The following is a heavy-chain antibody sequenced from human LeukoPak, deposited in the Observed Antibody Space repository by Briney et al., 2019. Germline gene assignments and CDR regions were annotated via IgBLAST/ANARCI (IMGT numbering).Heavy chain of an antibody. D-gene: IGHD2-2*01. J-gene: IGHJ4*02. V-gene: IGHV3-23*01. CDR3: AKRHCSSTHCYAFDY. Sequence: GGSLRLSCATSGSTFNVYAMAWVRQAPGKGLEWVSSISGSGGSTYYADSVKGRFTISRDNSMNTLYLQMNSLTAEDTAVYYCAKRHCSSTHCYAFDYWGQGTLVTVSS. CDR2: ISGSGGST. CDR1: GSTFNVYA.